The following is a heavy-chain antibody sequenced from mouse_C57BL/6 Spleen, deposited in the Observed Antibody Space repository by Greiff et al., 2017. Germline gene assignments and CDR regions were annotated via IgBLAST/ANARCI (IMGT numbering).Heavy chain of an antibody. CDR1: GYTFTSYW. J-gene: IGHJ2*01. CDR3: ARIYDYEGY. D-gene: IGHD2-4*01. Sequence: VQLQQSGAELAKPGASVKLSCKASGYTFTSYWMHWVKQRPGQGLEWIGYINPSSGYTKYNQKFKVKATLTADKSSSTAYMQLSSLTYEDSAVYYCARIYDYEGYWGQGTTLTVSS. V-gene: IGHV1-7*01. CDR2: INPSSGYT.